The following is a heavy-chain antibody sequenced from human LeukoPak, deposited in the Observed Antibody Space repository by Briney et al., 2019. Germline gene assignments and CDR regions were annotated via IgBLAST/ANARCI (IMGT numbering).Heavy chain of an antibody. CDR1: GGSISSSSFY. CDR2: IYYSGRT. Sequence: SETLSLTCTVSGGSISSSSFYWGCIRQPPGKGLVWSGSIYYSGRTYYNPSLKARVAISVYTFKNQFSLKLSYVTAADTAVYYCASPYSSSWYVKEYYFDCWGQGTLVTVSS. J-gene: IGHJ4*02. V-gene: IGHV4-39*01. CDR3: ASPYSSSWYVKEYYFDC. D-gene: IGHD6-13*01.